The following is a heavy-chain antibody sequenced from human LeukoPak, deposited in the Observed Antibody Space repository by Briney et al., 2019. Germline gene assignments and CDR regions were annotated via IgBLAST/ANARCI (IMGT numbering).Heavy chain of an antibody. Sequence: GSLRLSCAASGFTFSIYAMSWVRQAPEKGLQWVSSITSRGESTWYVDSVKGRFTITRDNSENTLYLQMHSLRAEDTAVYYCARDRPNYYGSDGHYYRRDGDYWGRGTLVSVSS. V-gene: IGHV3-23*01. CDR1: GFTFSIYA. CDR3: ARDRPNYYGSDGHYYRRDGDY. D-gene: IGHD3-22*01. J-gene: IGHJ4*02. CDR2: ITSRGEST.